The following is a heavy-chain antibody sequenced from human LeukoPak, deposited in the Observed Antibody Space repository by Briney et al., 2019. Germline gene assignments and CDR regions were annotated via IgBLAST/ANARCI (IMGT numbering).Heavy chain of an antibody. CDR1: GGSFSGYY. J-gene: IGHJ5*02. CDR2: INHSGST. Sequence: SETLSLTCAVYGGSFSGYYWSWIRQPPGKGLEWIGEINHSGSTNYNPSLKSRVTISVDTSKNQSSLKLSSVTAADTAVYYCARVAPAAIEYWFDPWGQGTLVTVSS. V-gene: IGHV4-34*01. D-gene: IGHD2-2*02. CDR3: ARVAPAAIEYWFDP.